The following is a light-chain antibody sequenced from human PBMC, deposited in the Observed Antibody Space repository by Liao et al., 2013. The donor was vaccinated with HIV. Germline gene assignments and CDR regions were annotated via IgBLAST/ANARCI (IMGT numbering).Light chain of an antibody. J-gene: IGLJ1*01. CDR2: DDK. V-gene: IGLV3-1*01. CDR1: NLGDKY. Sequence: SYELTQPPSMSVSPGQAANIPCSGQNLGDKYVCWYQQKTGQSPVLLIYDDKKRPSGIPERFSGSNSGNTATLTISGTQAMDEADYYCQAWDSSASYVFGPGTKVTVL. CDR3: QAWDSSASYV.